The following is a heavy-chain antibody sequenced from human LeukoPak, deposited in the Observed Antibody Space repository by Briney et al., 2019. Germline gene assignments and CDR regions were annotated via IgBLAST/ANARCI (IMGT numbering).Heavy chain of an antibody. Sequence: PGGSLRLSCAASGFTFSSYAMSWVRQAPGKGLEWVSAISGSGGSTYYADSVKGRFTISRDNSKNTLYLQMNSLRAEDTAVYYCALTHTRIAARPNWFDPWGQGTLVTVSS. CDR1: GFTFSSYA. V-gene: IGHV3-23*01. D-gene: IGHD6-6*01. J-gene: IGHJ5*02. CDR2: ISGSGGST. CDR3: ALTHTRIAARPNWFDP.